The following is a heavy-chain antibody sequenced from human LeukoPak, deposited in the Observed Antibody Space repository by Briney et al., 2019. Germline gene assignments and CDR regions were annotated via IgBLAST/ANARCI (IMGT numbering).Heavy chain of an antibody. CDR2: IYPGDSDT. CDR3: ARGGDYYGSGSYSHDY. V-gene: IGHV5-51*01. D-gene: IGHD3-10*01. CDR1: GYSFTSYW. Sequence: GESLKISCKGSGYSFTSYWIGWVRQMPGKGLEWMGIIYPGDSDTRYSPSFQGQVTISADKSISTAYLQWSSLKASDTAMYYCARGGDYYGSGSYSHDYWGQGTLVTVSS. J-gene: IGHJ4*02.